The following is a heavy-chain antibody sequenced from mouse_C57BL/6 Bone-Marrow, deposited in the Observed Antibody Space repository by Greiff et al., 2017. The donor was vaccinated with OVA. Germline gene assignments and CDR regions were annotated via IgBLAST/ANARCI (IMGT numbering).Heavy chain of an antibody. V-gene: IGHV1-55*01. J-gene: IGHJ3*01. CDR1: GYTFTSYW. Sequence: QVQLQQPGAELVKPGASVKMSCKASGYTFTSYWITWVKQRPGQGLEWIGDIYPGSGSTNYNEKFKSKATLTVDTSSSTAYMQLSSLTSEDSAVYYCAREEASTMVTTVFAYWGQGTLVTVSA. CDR3: AREEASTMVTTVFAY. CDR2: IYPGSGST. D-gene: IGHD2-2*01.